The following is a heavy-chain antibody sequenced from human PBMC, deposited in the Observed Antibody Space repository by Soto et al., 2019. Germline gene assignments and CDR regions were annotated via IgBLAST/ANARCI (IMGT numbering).Heavy chain of an antibody. CDR2: LYYNGST. CDR1: GGSINIGGYF. V-gene: IGHV4-31*03. CDR3: ATDEYFGWQINDYYYDMDA. Sequence: QVQLQESGPGLVKPSQTLSLACTVSGGSINIGGYFWSWVRQFPGKGLEWIGHLYYNGSTYYNPSLKSRVTISRDTSKNQFSLRLTSVTAADTAVYYCATDEYFGWQINDYYYDMDAGGQGSTVTVSS. J-gene: IGHJ6*02. D-gene: IGHD3-16*01.